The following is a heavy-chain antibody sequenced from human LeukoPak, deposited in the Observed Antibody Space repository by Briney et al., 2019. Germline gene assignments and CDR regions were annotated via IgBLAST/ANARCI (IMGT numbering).Heavy chain of an antibody. CDR3: ARDRAIVVVVAATPGWFDP. CDR2: IYYSGST. D-gene: IGHD2-15*01. CDR1: GGSISSSSYY. V-gene: IGHV4-39*07. J-gene: IGHJ5*02. Sequence: SETLSLTCTVSGGSISSSSYYWGWIRQPPGKGVEWIGSIYYSGSTYYNPSLKSRVTISVDTSKNQFSLKLSSVTAADTAVYYCARDRAIVVVVAATPGWFDPWGQGTLVTVSS.